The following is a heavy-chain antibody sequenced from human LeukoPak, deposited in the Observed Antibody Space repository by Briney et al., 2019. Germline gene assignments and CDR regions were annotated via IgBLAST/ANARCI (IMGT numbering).Heavy chain of an antibody. CDR3: AKDKGSSPRGRFDN. CDR1: GFTFSSYA. Sequence: GGSLRLSCAASGFTFSSYAMSWVRQAPGKGLEWVSVISGSGGSTYYADSVKGRFTISRDNSKNTLFMQMNSLRAEDTAVYFCAKDKGSSPRGRFDNWGQGTLVTVSS. V-gene: IGHV3-23*01. D-gene: IGHD6-6*01. J-gene: IGHJ4*02. CDR2: ISGSGGST.